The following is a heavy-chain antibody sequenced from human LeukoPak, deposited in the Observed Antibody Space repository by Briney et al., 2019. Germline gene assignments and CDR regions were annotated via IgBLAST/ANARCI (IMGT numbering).Heavy chain of an antibody. CDR1: GFTFSSYG. CDR2: IWYDGSNK. CDR3: ARGTGYCSGGSCANYYDSSGYYSTLDY. Sequence: GRSLRLSCAASGFTFSSYGMHWVRQAPGKGLEWVAVIWYDGSNKYYADSVKGRFTFSRDNSKNTLYLQMNSLRAEDTAVYYCARGTGYCSGGSCANYYDSSGYYSTLDYWGQGTLVTVSS. D-gene: IGHD3-22*01. V-gene: IGHV3-33*01. J-gene: IGHJ4*02.